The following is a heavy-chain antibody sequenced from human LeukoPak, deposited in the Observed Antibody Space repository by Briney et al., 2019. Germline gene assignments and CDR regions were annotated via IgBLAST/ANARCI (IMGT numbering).Heavy chain of an antibody. D-gene: IGHD5-18*01. CDR1: VGSLSSSSYY. Sequence: SETLSLTCTVSVGSLSSSSYYWGWLRQPPGRGLEWLGEINHSGSTNYNPSLKSRVTISVDTSKNQFSLKLSSVTAADTAVYYCARGRDTAMVTSYFDYWGQGTLVTVSS. J-gene: IGHJ4*02. CDR3: ARGRDTAMVTSYFDY. V-gene: IGHV4-39*07. CDR2: INHSGST.